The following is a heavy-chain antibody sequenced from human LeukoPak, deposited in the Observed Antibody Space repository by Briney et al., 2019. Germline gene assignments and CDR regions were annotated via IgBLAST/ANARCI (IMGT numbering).Heavy chain of an antibody. CDR2: IKSKADGGTT. CDR3: TTGDGSGSRGMDV. D-gene: IGHD3-10*01. J-gene: IGHJ6*04. Sequence: KPGGSLRLSCAASGFTFSNAWMSWVRQAPGKGLEWVGRIKSKADGGTTDYAAPVKGRFTISRDDSKNTLYLQMNSLKIEDTAVYYCTTGDGSGSRGMDVRGKGTTVTVSS. V-gene: IGHV3-15*01. CDR1: GFTFSNAW.